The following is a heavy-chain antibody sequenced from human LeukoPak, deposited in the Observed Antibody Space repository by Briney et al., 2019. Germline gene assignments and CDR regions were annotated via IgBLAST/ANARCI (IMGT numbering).Heavy chain of an antibody. CDR2: IRYDGSYK. V-gene: IGHV3-30*02. CDR1: GFTFSIYG. J-gene: IGHJ4*02. Sequence: GGSLRLSCAASGFTFSIYGMHWVRQAPGKGLEWVAFIRYDGSYKYYADSVKGRFTISRDNSKTMLFLQMNRLRPEGTALYYCARDVVGGYYSGGGNYGGQGTLVTVS. CDR3: ARDVVGGYYSGGGNY. D-gene: IGHD2-15*01.